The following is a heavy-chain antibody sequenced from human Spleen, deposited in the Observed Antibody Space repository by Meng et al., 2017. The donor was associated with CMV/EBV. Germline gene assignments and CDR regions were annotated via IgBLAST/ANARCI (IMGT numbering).Heavy chain of an antibody. V-gene: IGHV3-30*02. D-gene: IGHD2-2*01. J-gene: IGHJ4*02. Sequence: GGSLRLSCAASGFTFSIFGMHWVRQAPGRGLEWVAFIMYDGSDKYYTDSVKGRFTISRDNSKSTLYLRMNSLRAEDTAVYYCAKVRSGDYQLLPTDYWGQGTLVTVSS. CDR1: GFTFSIFG. CDR2: IMYDGSDK. CDR3: AKVRSGDYQLLPTDY.